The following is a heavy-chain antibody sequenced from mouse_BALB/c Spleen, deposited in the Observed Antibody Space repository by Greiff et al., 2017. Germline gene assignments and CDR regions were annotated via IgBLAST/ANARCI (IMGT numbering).Heavy chain of an antibody. D-gene: IGHD2-10*02. CDR3: ARGKYGNYDWFAY. J-gene: IGHJ3*01. CDR1: GYTFTEYT. CDR2: INPNNGGT. Sequence: VQLQQSGPELVKPGASVKISCKTSGYTFTEYTMHWVKQSHGKSLEWIGGINPNNGGTSYNQKFKGKATLTVDKSSSTAYMKLRSLTSEDSAVDYCARGKYGNYDWFAYWGQGTLVTVSA. V-gene: IGHV1-18*01.